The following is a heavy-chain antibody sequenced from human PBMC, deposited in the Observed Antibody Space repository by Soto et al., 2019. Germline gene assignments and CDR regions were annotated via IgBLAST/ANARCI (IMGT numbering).Heavy chain of an antibody. CDR2: INHSGST. CDR3: ARGRETYYYDSSGYYRIDY. V-gene: IGHV4-34*01. D-gene: IGHD3-22*01. J-gene: IGHJ4*02. Sequence: SETLCLTCAVYGGYFSGYYWSWIRQPPGKGLEWIGEINHSGSTNYNPPLKSRVTISVDTSKNQFSLKLSSVTAADTAVYYCARGRETYYYDSSGYYRIDYWGQGTLVTVSS. CDR1: GGYFSGYY.